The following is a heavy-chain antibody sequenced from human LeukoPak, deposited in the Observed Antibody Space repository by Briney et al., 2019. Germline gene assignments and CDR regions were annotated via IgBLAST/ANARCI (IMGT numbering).Heavy chain of an antibody. V-gene: IGHV3-21*01. J-gene: IGHJ4*02. CDR1: GFTFSSYS. CDR3: AGEDSSPSCRL. D-gene: IGHD6-6*01. Sequence: GGSLRLSCAASGFTFSSYSMNWVRQAPGRGLEWVSSISSSSYIYYADSVKGRFTISRDNAKKSLYLQMNSLRAEDTAVYYCAGEDSSPSCRLGGERTLVTVPS. CDR2: ISSSSYI.